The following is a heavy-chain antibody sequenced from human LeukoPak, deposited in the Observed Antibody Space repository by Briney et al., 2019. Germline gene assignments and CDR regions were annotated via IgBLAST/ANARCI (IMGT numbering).Heavy chain of an antibody. CDR1: GFTVSSNY. V-gene: IGHV3-53*01. CDR3: AREGRGYSYGFDY. D-gene: IGHD5-18*01. CDR2: IYTSGGT. Sequence: GGSLRLSCAASGFTVSSNYMSWVRQAPGKGLEWVSVIYTSGGTYYADSVKGRFTISRDNVENTLFLQMNSLRAEDTAVYYCAREGRGYSYGFDYWGQGTLVTVSS. J-gene: IGHJ4*02.